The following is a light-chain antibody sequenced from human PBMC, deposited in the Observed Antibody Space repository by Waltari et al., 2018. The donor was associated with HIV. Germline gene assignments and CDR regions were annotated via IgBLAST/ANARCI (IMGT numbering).Light chain of an antibody. J-gene: IGKJ2*01. CDR2: AAS. CDR1: QSISSY. CDR3: QQSYSTPYT. V-gene: IGKV1-39*01. Sequence: DIQMTQSPYSLSASVGDRSTITCRASQSISSYLNWYQQKPGKAPKLLIYAASSLQSGVPSRFSGSGSGTDFTLTISSLQPEDFATYYCQQSYSTPYTFGQGTKLEIK.